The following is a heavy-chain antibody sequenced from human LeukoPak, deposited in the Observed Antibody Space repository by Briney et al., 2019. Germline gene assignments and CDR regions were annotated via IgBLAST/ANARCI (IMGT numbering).Heavy chain of an antibody. D-gene: IGHD1-26*01. J-gene: IGHJ4*02. Sequence: GGSLRLSCAASAFTFSSYAMSWVRQAPGKGLEWVSAISGSGGSTYYADSVKGRFTISRDNSKNTLYLQMNSLRAEDTAVYYCAKDPAGALLPFDYGGQGTLVTVSS. CDR2: ISGSGGST. V-gene: IGHV3-23*01. CDR1: AFTFSSYA. CDR3: AKDPAGALLPFDY.